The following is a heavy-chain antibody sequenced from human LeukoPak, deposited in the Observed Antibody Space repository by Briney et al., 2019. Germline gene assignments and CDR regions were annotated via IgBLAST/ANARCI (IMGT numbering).Heavy chain of an antibody. CDR1: GGSISSGGYY. D-gene: IGHD2-15*01. Sequence: PSETLPLTCTVSGGSISSGGYYWSWIRQHPGKGLEWIGYIYYSGSTYYNPSLKSRVTISVDTSKNQFSLKLSSVTAADTAVYYCARGPSSRIVEVLYYFDYWGQGTLVTVSS. V-gene: IGHV4-31*03. J-gene: IGHJ4*02. CDR2: IYYSGST. CDR3: ARGPSSRIVEVLYYFDY.